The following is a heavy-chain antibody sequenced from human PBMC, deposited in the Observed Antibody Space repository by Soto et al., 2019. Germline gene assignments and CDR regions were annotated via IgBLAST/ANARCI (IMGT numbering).Heavy chain of an antibody. CDR2: FDPEDGET. CDR3: ATGGGFRDAFDV. V-gene: IGHV1-24*01. J-gene: IGHJ3*01. CDR1: GYTLTESS. D-gene: IGHD2-15*01. Sequence: QVILVQSGAEVKTPGASVKVSCKLSGYTLTESSMHWVRQAPGKGLEWMGGFDPEDGETIYAQKFQGRVTMTEDTATDNAYMELSGLRSEDTAVYYCATGGGFRDAFDVWGQGTMVTVSS.